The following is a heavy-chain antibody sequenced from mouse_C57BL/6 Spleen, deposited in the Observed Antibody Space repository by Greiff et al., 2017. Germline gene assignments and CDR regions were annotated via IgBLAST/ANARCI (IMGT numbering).Heavy chain of an antibody. V-gene: IGHV5-17*01. Sequence: EVQVVESGGGLVKPGGSLKLSCAASGFTFSDYGMHWVRQAPEKGLEWVAYISSGSSTIYYADTVKGRFTISRDNAKNTLFLQMTSLRSEDTAMYYCARPDGPLAMDYWGQGTSVTVSS. CDR3: ARPDGPLAMDY. CDR1: GFTFSDYG. CDR2: ISSGSSTI. J-gene: IGHJ4*01. D-gene: IGHD1-1*01.